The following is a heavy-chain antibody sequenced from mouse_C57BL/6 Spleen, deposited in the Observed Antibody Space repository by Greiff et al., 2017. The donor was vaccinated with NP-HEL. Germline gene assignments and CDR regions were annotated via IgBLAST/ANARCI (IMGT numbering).Heavy chain of an antibody. Sequence: VQLKQSGPELVKPGASVKISCKASGYSFTGYYMNWVKQSPEKSLEWIGEINPSTGGTTYNQKFKAKATLTVDKSSSTAYMQLKSLTSEDSAVYYCARGGNYWFAYWGQGTLVTVSA. CDR3: ARGGNYWFAY. CDR2: INPSTGGT. V-gene: IGHV1-42*01. CDR1: GYSFTGYY. J-gene: IGHJ3*01. D-gene: IGHD2-1*01.